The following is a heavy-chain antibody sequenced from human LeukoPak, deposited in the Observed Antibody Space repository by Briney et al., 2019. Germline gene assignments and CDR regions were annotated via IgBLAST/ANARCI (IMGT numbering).Heavy chain of an antibody. J-gene: IGHJ5*02. CDR2: IYYSGST. Sequence: SETLSLTCTVSGGSISSYYWSWIRQPPGKGLEWIGYIYYSGSTNYNPSLKSRATISVDTSKNQFSLKLSSVTAADTAVYYCARSSQHSSSWYGGGFDPWGQGTLVTVSS. CDR1: GGSISSYY. CDR3: ARSSQHSSSWYGGGFDP. V-gene: IGHV4-59*01. D-gene: IGHD6-13*01.